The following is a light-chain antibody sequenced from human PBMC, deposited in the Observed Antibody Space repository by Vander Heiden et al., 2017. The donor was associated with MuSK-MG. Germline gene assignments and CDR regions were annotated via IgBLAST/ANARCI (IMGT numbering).Light chain of an antibody. Sequence: SALTQPASVSGSPGQSITLSCTATSSVLGVYTYVSRYHQHPGKAPRLMIYEGRKRPSGVANRVTGSKSGNTASRTISGLQAEDEADYYCSSYTSSSLYVFGTGTKVTVL. J-gene: IGLJ1*01. CDR1: SSVLGVYTY. V-gene: IGLV2-14*01. CDR2: EGR. CDR3: SSYTSSSLYV.